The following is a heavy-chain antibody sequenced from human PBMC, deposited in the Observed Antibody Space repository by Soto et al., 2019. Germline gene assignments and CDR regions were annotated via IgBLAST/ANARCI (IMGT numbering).Heavy chain of an antibody. V-gene: IGHV2-5*02. CDR1: GFSLSTSGVG. D-gene: IGHD2-21*02. Sequence: QITLKESGPTLVKPTQTLTLTCTFSGFSLSTSGVGVGWIRQPPGKALEWLALIYWDDDKRYSPSLRSRLTINKDTSKNHVVLTMTNVDPVDTATYYCIQSRCGGDCLQSYASHYYYGMDVWGQGTTLTVSS. CDR3: IQSRCGGDCLQSYASHYYYGMDV. CDR2: IYWDDDK. J-gene: IGHJ6*02.